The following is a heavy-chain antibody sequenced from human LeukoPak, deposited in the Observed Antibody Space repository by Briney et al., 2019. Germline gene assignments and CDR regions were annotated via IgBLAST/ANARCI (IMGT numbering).Heavy chain of an antibody. CDR1: GGSFSGYY. Sequence: SETLSLTCAVYGGSFSGYYWSWIRQPPGKGLEWIGEINHSGSTNYNPSLKSRVTISVDTSKNQFSLKLSSVTAADTAVYYCARGNIVVVPAAKNWFDPWGQGTLVTVSS. D-gene: IGHD2-2*01. J-gene: IGHJ5*02. V-gene: IGHV4-34*01. CDR3: ARGNIVVVPAAKNWFDP. CDR2: INHSGST.